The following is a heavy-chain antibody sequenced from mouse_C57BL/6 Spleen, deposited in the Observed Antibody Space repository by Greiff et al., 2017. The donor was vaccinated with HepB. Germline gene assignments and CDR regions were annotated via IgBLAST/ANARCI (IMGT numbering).Heavy chain of an antibody. J-gene: IGHJ2*01. V-gene: IGHV1-15*01. Sequence: LQESGAELVRPGASVTLSCKASGYTFTDYEMHWVKQTPVHGLEWIGAIDPETGGTAYNQKFKGKAILTADKSSSTAYMELRSLTSEDSAVYYCTSGGIYFGDYWGQGTTLTVSS. D-gene: IGHD2-1*01. CDR2: IDPETGGT. CDR1: GYTFTDYE. CDR3: TSGGIYFGDY.